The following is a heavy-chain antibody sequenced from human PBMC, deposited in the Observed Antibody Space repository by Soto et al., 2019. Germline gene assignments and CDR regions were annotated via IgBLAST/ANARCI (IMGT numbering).Heavy chain of an antibody. Sequence: GASVKVSCKASGYSFTNYGISWVRQAPGQGLEWMGWISPYNGKTKYAQKVQGRVTMTTDTSTSTAYMELRSLRSDDTAVYYCARVPDYCGQGTLVTVSS. V-gene: IGHV1-18*01. J-gene: IGHJ4*02. CDR1: GYSFTNYG. CDR3: ARVPDY. CDR2: ISPYNGKT.